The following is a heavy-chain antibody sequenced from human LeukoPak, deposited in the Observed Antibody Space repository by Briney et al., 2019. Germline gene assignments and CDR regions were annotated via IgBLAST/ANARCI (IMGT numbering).Heavy chain of an antibody. CDR1: GGTFSSYA. V-gene: IGHV1-69*05. Sequence: SVKVSCKASGGTFSSYAISWVRQAPGQGLEWMGGIIPIFGTANYAQKFQGRVTITTDESTSTAYMELRRLRSEDTAVYYCERTRRIAPCPTWFDXXXXXXMXTVSS. CDR2: IIPIFGTA. CDR3: ERTRRIAPCPTWFDX. D-gene: IGHD6-6*01. J-gene: IGHJ5*02.